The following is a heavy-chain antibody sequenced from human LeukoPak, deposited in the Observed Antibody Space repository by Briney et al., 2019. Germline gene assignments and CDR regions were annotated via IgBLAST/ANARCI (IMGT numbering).Heavy chain of an antibody. CDR1: GGSISSYY. Sequence: SETLSLTCTVSGGSISSYYWSWIRQPAGKGLEWIGRIYTSGSTNYNPSLKSRGTMSVDTSKNQFSLKLSSVTAADTAVYYCARDPLSLSSSFFDYWGQGTLVTVSS. CDR3: ARDPLSLSSSFFDY. D-gene: IGHD6-6*01. J-gene: IGHJ4*02. V-gene: IGHV4-4*07. CDR2: IYTSGST.